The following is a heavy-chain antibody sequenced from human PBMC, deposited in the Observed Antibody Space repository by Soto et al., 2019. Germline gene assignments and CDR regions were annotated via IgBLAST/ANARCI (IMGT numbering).Heavy chain of an antibody. D-gene: IGHD3-10*01. Sequence: QLLESGGGLVQPGGSLRLSCAASGFTVSSYALSWVRQAPGKGLEWVSGISGSSGRTNYADSVKGRFTISRDNPKNTLFLQMDSLRVEDTAVYFCAKELWFGELIYYYMDVWGKGTTVTVSS. CDR1: GFTVSSYA. CDR2: ISGSSGRT. V-gene: IGHV3-23*01. J-gene: IGHJ6*03. CDR3: AKELWFGELIYYYMDV.